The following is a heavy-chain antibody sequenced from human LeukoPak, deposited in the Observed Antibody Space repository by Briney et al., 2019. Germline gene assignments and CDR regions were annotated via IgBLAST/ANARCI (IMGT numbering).Heavy chain of an antibody. CDR1: GVSISSGTYY. J-gene: IGHJ4*02. D-gene: IGHD6-13*01. CDR2: IYTSGST. Sequence: SETLSLTCTVSGVSISSGTYYWTWLRQPAGKGLEWIGRIYTSGSTNYNPSLKSRVTMSEDTSKNQLSLKVISVTAADTAVYYCARGVIAAGGNDFDYWGQGTLVTDSS. CDR3: ARGVIAAGGNDFDY. V-gene: IGHV4-61*02.